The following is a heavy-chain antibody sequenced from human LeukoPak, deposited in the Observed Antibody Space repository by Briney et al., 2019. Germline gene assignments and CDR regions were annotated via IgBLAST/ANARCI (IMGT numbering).Heavy chain of an antibody. D-gene: IGHD5-18*01. V-gene: IGHV1-69*13. CDR3: ARAGDLHGYSYGYDY. CDR1: GGTFSSYA. CDR2: IIPIFGTA. Sequence: SVKVSCEASGGTFSSYAISWVRQAPGQGLEWMGGIIPIFGTANYAQKFQGRVTITADESTSTAYMELSSLRSEDTAVYYCARAGDLHGYSYGYDYWGQGTLVTVSS. J-gene: IGHJ4*02.